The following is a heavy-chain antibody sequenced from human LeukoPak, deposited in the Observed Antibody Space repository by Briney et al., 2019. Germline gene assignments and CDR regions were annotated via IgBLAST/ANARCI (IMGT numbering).Heavy chain of an antibody. CDR1: GGSISSSSYY. V-gene: IGHV4-39*02. J-gene: IGHJ5*02. CDR3: ARESCSSTSCSNWFDP. CDR2: IYYSGST. Sequence: PSETLSLTCTVSGGSISSSSYYWGWIRRPPGKGLEWIGSIYYSGSTYYNPSLKSRVTISVDTSKNQFSLKLSSVTAADTAVYYCARESCSSTSCSNWFDPWGQGTLVTVSS. D-gene: IGHD2-2*01.